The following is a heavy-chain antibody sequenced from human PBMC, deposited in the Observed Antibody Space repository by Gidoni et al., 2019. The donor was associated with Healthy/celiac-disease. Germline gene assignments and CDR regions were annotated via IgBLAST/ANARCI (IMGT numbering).Heavy chain of an antibody. CDR2: SYYSGST. Sequence: QVQLQESGPGLVKPSETLSLTCTVSGGPTSSYYWSWIRQPPGKGLGWIGYSYYSGSTNYNPSRKSRVTISVDTSKNQFSLKLSSVTAADTAVYYCARSPAVVTTLYWYFDLWGRGTLVTVSS. J-gene: IGHJ2*01. CDR3: ARSPAVVTTLYWYFDL. V-gene: IGHV4-59*01. D-gene: IGHD4-4*01. CDR1: GGPTSSYY.